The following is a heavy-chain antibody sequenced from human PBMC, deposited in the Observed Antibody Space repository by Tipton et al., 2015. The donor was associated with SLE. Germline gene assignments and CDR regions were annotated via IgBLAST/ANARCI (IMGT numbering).Heavy chain of an antibody. CDR3: ARGTKLGNHYYYYYMDV. CDR2: TSKSGST. Sequence: TLSLTCTVSGGSISSDDYYWTWIRQHPGKGLEWIGYTSKSGSTYYTPSLKSRVTISVDTSKNQFSLKLSSVTAADTAVYYCARGTKLGNHYYYYYMDVWGKGTTVTVSS. CDR1: GGSISSDDYY. J-gene: IGHJ6*03. D-gene: IGHD7-27*01. V-gene: IGHV4-31*03.